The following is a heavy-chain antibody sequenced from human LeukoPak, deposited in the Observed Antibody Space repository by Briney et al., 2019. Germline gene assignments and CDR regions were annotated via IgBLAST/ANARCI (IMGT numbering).Heavy chain of an antibody. V-gene: IGHV4-39*01. D-gene: IGHD3-22*01. CDR1: GGSISSNSYY. CDR3: VYSSSPTLDY. CDR2: IYYNGGT. Sequence: KSSETLSLTCTVSGGSISSNSYYWGWIRQPPGKGLEWIGNIYYNGGTYNNPSLKSRVTISVDTSKNQFSLKLRSVTAADTAVYYCVYSSSPTLDYWGQGTLVTVSS. J-gene: IGHJ4*02.